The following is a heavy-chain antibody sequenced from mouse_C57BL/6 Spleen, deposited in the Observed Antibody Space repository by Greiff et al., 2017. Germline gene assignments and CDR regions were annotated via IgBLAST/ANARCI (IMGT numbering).Heavy chain of an antibody. CDR1: GYAFSSSW. CDR3: ARRVYYGNYLDY. J-gene: IGHJ2*01. Sequence: QVQLQQSGPELVKPGASVKISCKASGYAFSSSWMNWVKQRPGKGLEWIGRIYPGDGDTNYNGKFKGKATLTADKSSSTAYMQLSSLTSEDSAVYFCARRVYYGNYLDYWGQGTTRTVSS. D-gene: IGHD2-1*01. CDR2: IYPGDGDT. V-gene: IGHV1-82*01.